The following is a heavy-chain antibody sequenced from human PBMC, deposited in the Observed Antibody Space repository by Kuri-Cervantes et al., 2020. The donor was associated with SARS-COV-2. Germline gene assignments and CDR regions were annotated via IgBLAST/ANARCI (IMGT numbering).Heavy chain of an antibody. CDR1: GYTFTSYD. CDR2: MNPNSGNT. D-gene: IGHD4-23*01. V-gene: IGHV1-8*01. J-gene: IGHJ6*02. Sequence: ASVKVSCKASGYTFTSYDINWVRQATGQGLEWMGWMNPNSGNTGYAQKFQGRVTMTRDTSTSTVYMELSSLRSEDTAVYYCARDSNSHRWDYYYYYGMDVWGQGTTVTVSS. CDR3: ARDSNSHRWDYYYYYGMDV.